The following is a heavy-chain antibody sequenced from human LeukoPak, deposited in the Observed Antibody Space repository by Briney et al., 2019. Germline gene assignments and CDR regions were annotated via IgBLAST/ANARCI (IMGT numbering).Heavy chain of an antibody. J-gene: IGHJ4*02. CDR1: GFTFSSYA. CDR3: ATDTLSYHILTGYYFDY. Sequence: PGGSLRLSCAATGFTFSSYAMSWVRQAPGKGLEWVSAISGSGGSTYYADSVKGRFTISRDNSKNTLYLQMNSLRAEDTAVYYCATDTLSYHILTGYYFDYWGQGTLVTVSS. V-gene: IGHV3-23*01. D-gene: IGHD3-9*01. CDR2: ISGSGGST.